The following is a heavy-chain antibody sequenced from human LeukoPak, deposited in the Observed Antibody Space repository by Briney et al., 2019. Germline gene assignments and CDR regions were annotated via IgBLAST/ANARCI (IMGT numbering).Heavy chain of an antibody. CDR1: GFTFNTFG. CDR2: VRYDGSDD. J-gene: IGHJ4*02. CDR3: AAVIDY. Sequence: GGSLRLSCAASGFTFNTFGMHWVRQAPGKGLEWVAFVRYDGSDDCYADSVRGRFTISRDNSKDTLYLQMNNLRAEDTAVYYCAAVIDYWGQGTLVTVSS. V-gene: IGHV3-30*02.